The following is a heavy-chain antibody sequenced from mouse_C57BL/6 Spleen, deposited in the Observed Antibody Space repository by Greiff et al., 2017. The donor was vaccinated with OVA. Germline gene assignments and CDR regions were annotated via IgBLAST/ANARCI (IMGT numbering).Heavy chain of an antibody. J-gene: IGHJ1*03. CDR1: GYTFTSYW. V-gene: IGHV1-64*01. CDR3: ASITTVVARYFDV. CDR2: IHPNSGST. Sequence: QVQLQQSGAELVKPGASVKLSCKASGYTFTSYWMHWVKQRPGQGLEWIGMIHPNSGSTNYNEKFKSKATLTVDKSSSTAYMQLSSLTSEDSAVYYCASITTVVARYFDVWGTGTTVTVS. D-gene: IGHD1-1*01.